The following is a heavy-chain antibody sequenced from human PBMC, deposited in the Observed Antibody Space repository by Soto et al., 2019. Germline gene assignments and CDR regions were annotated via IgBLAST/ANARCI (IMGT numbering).Heavy chain of an antibody. V-gene: IGHV3-21*01. J-gene: IGHJ6*02. CDR2: ISSRSDI. D-gene: IGHD2-2*02. Sequence: GSLRLSCVGSVFTFSTYSIHWVRQAPGKGLEWVSSISSRSDIYYANSVKGRFTISRDNAKNSVSLQMNSLRAEDTAVYYCAREYTAWPLAYGLDVWGQGTKVTVSS. CDR3: AREYTAWPLAYGLDV. CDR1: VFTFSTYS.